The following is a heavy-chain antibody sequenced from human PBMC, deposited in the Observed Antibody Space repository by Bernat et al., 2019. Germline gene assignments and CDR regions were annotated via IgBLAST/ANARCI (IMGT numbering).Heavy chain of an antibody. CDR3: ARSALIAVAGIRNWFDP. CDR1: GISLSSYS. V-gene: IGHV3-48*02. J-gene: IGHJ5*02. Sequence: EVQLVESGGGLVQPGGSLRLSCAASGISLSSYSMNWVRQAPGKGLERVSSISSSSSTIYYADSVTGRFTISRDNAKNSLYLQLNSLRDEDTAVYYCARSALIAVAGIRNWFDPWGQGTLVTVSS. D-gene: IGHD6-19*01. CDR2: ISSSSSTI.